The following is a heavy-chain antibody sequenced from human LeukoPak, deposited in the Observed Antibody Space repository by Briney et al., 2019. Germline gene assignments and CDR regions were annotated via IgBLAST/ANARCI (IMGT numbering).Heavy chain of an antibody. V-gene: IGHV4-34*01. CDR2: INHSGST. J-gene: IGHJ4*02. CDR3: ARGYRNIVVVPAAHFDY. D-gene: IGHD2-2*01. Sequence: SETLSLTCAVYGGSFSGYYWSWIRQPPGKGLEWIGEINHSGSTNYNPSLKSRVTISVDTSKNQFSLKLSSVTAADTAVYCCARGYRNIVVVPAAHFDYWGQGTLVTVSS. CDR1: GGSFSGYY.